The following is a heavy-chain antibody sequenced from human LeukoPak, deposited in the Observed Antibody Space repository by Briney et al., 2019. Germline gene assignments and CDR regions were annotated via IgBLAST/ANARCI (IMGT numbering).Heavy chain of an antibody. CDR1: GFTFSSYG. Sequence: GGSLRLSCAASGFTFSSYGMHWVRQAPGKGLVWVAFIRYDGSNKYYADSVKGRFTISRDNSKNTLYLQMNSLRAEDTAVYYCAKDYMFYSGYDSYYFDYWGQGTLVTVSS. D-gene: IGHD5-12*01. J-gene: IGHJ4*02. CDR3: AKDYMFYSGYDSYYFDY. V-gene: IGHV3-30*02. CDR2: IRYDGSNK.